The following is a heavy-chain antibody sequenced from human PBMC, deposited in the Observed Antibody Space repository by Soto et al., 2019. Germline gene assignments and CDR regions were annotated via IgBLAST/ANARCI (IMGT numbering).Heavy chain of an antibody. V-gene: IGHV1-18*01. CDR2: ISAYNGNT. CDR3: ARIWWDFWSGYYAYYGMDV. Sequence: ASVKVSCTASGYTFTSYGISWVRQAPGQGLEWMGWISAYNGNTNYAQKLQCRVTMTTDTSTSTAYMELRSLRSDDTAVYYCARIWWDFWSGYYAYYGMDVWGQGTTVTVSS. D-gene: IGHD3-3*01. J-gene: IGHJ6*02. CDR1: GYTFTSYG.